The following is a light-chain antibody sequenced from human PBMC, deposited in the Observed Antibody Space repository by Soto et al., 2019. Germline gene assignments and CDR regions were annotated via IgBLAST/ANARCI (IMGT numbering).Light chain of an antibody. CDR1: SSDVDAYNY. Sequence: QSALTQPASVSGSPGQSITISCTGTSSDVDAYNYVSWYQQHPGKAPKVMIYDVGNRPSGVSNRFSGSKSGKTASLTISGLQADDEADYYCCSYTSSRASVFGTGTKLTVL. J-gene: IGLJ1*01. CDR2: DVG. CDR3: CSYTSSRASV. V-gene: IGLV2-14*01.